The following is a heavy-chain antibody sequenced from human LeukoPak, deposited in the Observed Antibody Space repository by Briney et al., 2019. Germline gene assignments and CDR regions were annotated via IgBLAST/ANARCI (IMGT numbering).Heavy chain of an antibody. D-gene: IGHD1-26*01. CDR1: GFTFSSYW. Sequence: GGSLRLSCAASGFTFSSYWMSWVRQAPGKGLEWVANIKQDGSEKSYVDSVKGRFTISRDNAKNSLYLQMNSLRAEDTAVYYCVRKGIVGATKEGYYFDYWGQGTLVTVSS. CDR3: VRKGIVGATKEGYYFDY. CDR2: IKQDGSEK. J-gene: IGHJ4*02. V-gene: IGHV3-7*01.